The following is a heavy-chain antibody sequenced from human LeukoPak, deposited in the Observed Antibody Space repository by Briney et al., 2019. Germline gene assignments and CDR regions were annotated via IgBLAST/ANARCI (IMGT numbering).Heavy chain of an antibody. V-gene: IGHV1-2*02. Sequence: ASVKVSCKASGYTFTGYYMHWVRQAPGQGLEWMGWINPNSGGTICAQKFQGRVTMTRDTSISTAYMDLSRLRSEDTAMYYCAKGTTVVPNFDYWGQGTLVTVSS. J-gene: IGHJ4*02. D-gene: IGHD4-11*01. CDR1: GYTFTGYY. CDR2: INPNSGGT. CDR3: AKGTTVVPNFDY.